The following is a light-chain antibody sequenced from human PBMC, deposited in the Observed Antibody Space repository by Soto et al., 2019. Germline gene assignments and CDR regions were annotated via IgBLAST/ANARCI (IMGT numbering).Light chain of an antibody. Sequence: QCLLTQPPSASGTRGQRFTISCSGSSSNIGSNTVNWYQQLPGTAPKLLIYSNNQRPSGVPDRFSGSKSGTSASLAISGLQSEDEADYYCAAWDDSLNGYVFGTGTKVTVL. CDR1: SSNIGSNT. V-gene: IGLV1-44*01. J-gene: IGLJ1*01. CDR3: AAWDDSLNGYV. CDR2: SNN.